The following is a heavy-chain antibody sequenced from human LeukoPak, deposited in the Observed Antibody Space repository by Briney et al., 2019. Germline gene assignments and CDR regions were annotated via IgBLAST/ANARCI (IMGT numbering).Heavy chain of an antibody. CDR2: VKQDGSEG. Sequence: GGSLRLSCAASGFIFGNFWMTWVRQAPGKGLEWVANVKQDGSEGYYVDSLKGRFTISRDNARNSLHLQMNSMRAEDTAVYYCARLTFGGFLYGMDVWGQGTTVTVSS. D-gene: IGHD3-16*01. CDR3: ARLTFGGFLYGMDV. J-gene: IGHJ6*02. V-gene: IGHV3-7*05. CDR1: GFIFGNFW.